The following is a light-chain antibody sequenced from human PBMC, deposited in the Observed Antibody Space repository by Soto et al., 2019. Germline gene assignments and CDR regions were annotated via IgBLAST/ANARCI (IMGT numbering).Light chain of an antibody. J-gene: IGKJ5*01. CDR2: DAS. Sequence: DIQLTQSPSFLSASVGHRVTITCRASQRISSYLAWYQQKPGKAPKLLIYDASTFQSGIPSSFSGSGSSTEFTLTISSTQPQDFANYYCQHLLSCPTCGKGTRLEI. CDR1: QRISSY. V-gene: IGKV1-9*01. CDR3: QHLLSCPT.